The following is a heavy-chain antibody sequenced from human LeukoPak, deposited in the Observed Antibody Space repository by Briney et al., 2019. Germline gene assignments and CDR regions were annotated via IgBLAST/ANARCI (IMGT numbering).Heavy chain of an antibody. V-gene: IGHV1-69*13. CDR3: ARAGTGSSYGMDV. Sequence: ASVKVSCKASGGTFSSYAISWVRQAPGQVLEWMGGIIPIFGTANYAQKFQGRVTITADVSTSTAYMELSSLRSEDTAVYYCARAGTGSSYGMDVWGQGTTVTVSS. D-gene: IGHD3-10*01. CDR2: IIPIFGTA. J-gene: IGHJ6*02. CDR1: GGTFSSYA.